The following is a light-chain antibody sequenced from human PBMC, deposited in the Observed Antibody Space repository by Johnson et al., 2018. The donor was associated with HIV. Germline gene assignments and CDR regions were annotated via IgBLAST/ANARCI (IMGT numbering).Light chain of an antibody. CDR3: GTWDNSLSTGAV. J-gene: IGLJ1*01. CDR1: SSNIGNNY. V-gene: IGLV1-51*02. Sequence: QSVLTQPPSVSAAPGQKVTISCSGSSSNIGNNYVSWYQQLPGTAPKLIIYENNMRPSGIPDRFSGSKSGTSATLGIAGLQTGDEADYYCGTWDNSLSTGAVFGTGTKVTVL. CDR2: ENN.